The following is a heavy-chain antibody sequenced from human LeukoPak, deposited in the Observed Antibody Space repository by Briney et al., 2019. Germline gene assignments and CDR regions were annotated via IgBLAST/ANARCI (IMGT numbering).Heavy chain of an antibody. V-gene: IGHV3-53*01. CDR2: IYSGGST. CDR3: AKVRKQWELLRGDFDY. D-gene: IGHD1-26*01. J-gene: IGHJ4*02. Sequence: GGSLRLSCAASGFTVSSNYMSWVRQAPGKGLEWVSVIYSGGSTYYADSVKGRFTISRDNSKNTLYLQMNSLRAEDTAVYYCAKVRKQWELLRGDFDYWGQGTLVTVSS. CDR1: GFTVSSNY.